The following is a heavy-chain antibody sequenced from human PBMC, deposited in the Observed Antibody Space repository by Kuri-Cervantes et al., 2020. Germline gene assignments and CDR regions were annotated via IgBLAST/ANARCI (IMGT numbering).Heavy chain of an antibody. CDR3: AKAVRFGYCSGGSCYMVGYFDY. CDR1: GFTFSTYW. Sequence: GESLKISCATSGFTFSTYWMHWVRQVPGKGLEWVSRTNQNGRITNYADSVKGRYTISRDNAKNTLILQMNSLRAEDTALYYCAKAVRFGYCSGGSCYMVGYFDYWGQGTLVTVSS. CDR2: TNQNGRIT. D-gene: IGHD2-15*01. J-gene: IGHJ4*02. V-gene: IGHV3-74*01.